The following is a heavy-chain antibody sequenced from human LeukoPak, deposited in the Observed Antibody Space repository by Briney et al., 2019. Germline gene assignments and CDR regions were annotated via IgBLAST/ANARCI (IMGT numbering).Heavy chain of an antibody. V-gene: IGHV4-38-2*02. D-gene: IGHD3-10*01. CDR3: ARHGYGSGSEYYYYGMDV. CDR1: GYSISSGYY. Sequence: PSETLSLTCTVSGYSISSGYYWGWIRQPPGKGLEWIGSIYHSGSTYYNLSLKSRVTISVDTSKNQFSLKLSSVTAADTAVYYCARHGYGSGSEYYYYGMDVWSQGTTVTVSS. CDR2: IYHSGST. J-gene: IGHJ6*02.